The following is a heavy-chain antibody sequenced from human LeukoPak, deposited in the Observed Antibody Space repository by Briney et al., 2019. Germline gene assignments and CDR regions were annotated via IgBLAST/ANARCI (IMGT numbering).Heavy chain of an antibody. J-gene: IGHJ4*02. CDR1: GFTFSSYA. D-gene: IGHD2-21*02. CDR2: IWYDGTNK. Sequence: PGGSLRLSCAASGFTFSSYAMNWVRQAPGKGLEWVAVIWYDGTNKYYADSVKGRFTISRDDSENTLYLQMDSLRAEDTAVYYCARIGGDRDPFDYWGQGTLVTVSS. V-gene: IGHV3-33*01. CDR3: ARIGGDRDPFDY.